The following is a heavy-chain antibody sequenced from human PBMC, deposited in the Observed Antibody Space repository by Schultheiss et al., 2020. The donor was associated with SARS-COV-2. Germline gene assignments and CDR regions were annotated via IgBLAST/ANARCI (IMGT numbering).Heavy chain of an antibody. Sequence: GESLKISCAASGFTFSSYGMHWVRQAPGKGLEWVAVISYDGSNKYYADSVKGRFTISRDNSKNTLYLQMNSLRAYDTAVYYCVRDEGRSYGSFDIWGQGTMVTVSS. CDR1: GFTFSSYG. J-gene: IGHJ3*02. D-gene: IGHD3-16*01. V-gene: IGHV3-30*12. CDR2: ISYDGSNK. CDR3: VRDEGRSYGSFDI.